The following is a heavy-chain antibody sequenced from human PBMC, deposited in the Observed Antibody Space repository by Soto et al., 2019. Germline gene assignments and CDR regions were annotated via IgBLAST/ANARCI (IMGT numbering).Heavy chain of an antibody. CDR3: ARGGSNDWQVAFDI. V-gene: IGHV4-34*01. CDR2: INHNGNN. J-gene: IGHJ3*02. CDR1: GGSFSTYY. D-gene: IGHD3-16*01. Sequence: SETLSLTCVVSGGSFSTYYYSWIRQSPGKGLEWIGEINHNGNNNYSPSLKSRVTMSLDTSKYQFSLKLTSVTAADTAVYYCARGGSNDWQVAFDIWGQGTMVTVSS.